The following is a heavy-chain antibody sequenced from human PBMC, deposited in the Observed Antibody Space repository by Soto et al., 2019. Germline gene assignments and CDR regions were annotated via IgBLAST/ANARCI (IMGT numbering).Heavy chain of an antibody. CDR3: ARHGGTPDLYFDY. D-gene: IGHD3-16*01. CDR1: GFTLSNYV. CDR2: IGSSSVTI. J-gene: IGHJ4*02. V-gene: IGHV3-48*01. Sequence: GGSLRLSCAASGFTLSNYVMNWVRQAPGKGLEWISCIGSSSVTIFHADSVKGRFTISRDSAKNSLYLQMSSLRAEDTALYYCARHGGTPDLYFDYWGQGTPVTVSS.